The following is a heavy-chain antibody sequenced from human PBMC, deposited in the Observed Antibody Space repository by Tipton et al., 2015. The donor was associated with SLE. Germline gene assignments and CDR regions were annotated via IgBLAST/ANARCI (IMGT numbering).Heavy chain of an antibody. CDR3: ARGAVTTVTLDY. Sequence: TLSLTCAVYGGSFSAYYWTWIRQSPGKGLEWIGEINHSGSTYYNPSLKSRVTISVDTSKNQFSLKLSSVTAADTAVYYCARGAVTTVTLDYWGQGTLVTVSS. CDR1: GGSFSAYY. J-gene: IGHJ4*02. V-gene: IGHV4-34*01. CDR2: INHSGST. D-gene: IGHD4-11*01.